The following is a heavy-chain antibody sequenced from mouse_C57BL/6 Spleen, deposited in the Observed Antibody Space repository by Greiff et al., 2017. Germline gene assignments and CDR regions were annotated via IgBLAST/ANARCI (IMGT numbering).Heavy chain of an antibody. CDR3: ARKGDGYYYFDY. D-gene: IGHD2-3*01. CDR2: IDPSDSET. J-gene: IGHJ2*01. CDR1: GYTFTSYW. Sequence: QVQLQQPGAELVRPGSSVKLSCKASGYTFTSYWMHWVKQRPIQGLEWIGNIDPSDSETRYNQKFKDKATLTVDKSSSTAYMQLSSLTSEDSAVYYCARKGDGYYYFDYWGQGTTLTVSS. V-gene: IGHV1-52*01.